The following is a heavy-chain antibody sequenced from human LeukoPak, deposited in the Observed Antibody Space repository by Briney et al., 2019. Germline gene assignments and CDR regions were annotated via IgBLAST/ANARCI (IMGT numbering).Heavy chain of an antibody. CDR2: IHTSGGTT. CDR3: AREGGDGGPSDY. J-gene: IGHJ4*02. V-gene: IGHV1-46*01. CDR1: GYTFTTYF. D-gene: IGHD4-23*01. Sequence: ASVKVSXKASGYTFTTYFMHWMRQAPGQGLEWMGIIHTSGGTTNYAQKFQDRVTMTRDTSTNTVYMELSSLKFDDTAVYYCAREGGDGGPSDYWGQGTLVTVSS.